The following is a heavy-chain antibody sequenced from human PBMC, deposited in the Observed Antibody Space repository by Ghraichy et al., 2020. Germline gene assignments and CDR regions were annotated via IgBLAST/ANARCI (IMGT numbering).Heavy chain of an antibody. CDR2: ISAYNGNA. D-gene: IGHD3-3*01. Sequence: ASVKVSCKASGFTFTSYAINWVRQAPGQGLEWMGRISAYNGNANYAQNVQGRVTMTKDKSTSTAYMELRSLRSADTAVYYCARGYYDFWSGPEFDSWGQGTLVTVSS. J-gene: IGHJ4*02. V-gene: IGHV1-18*01. CDR3: ARGYYDFWSGPEFDS. CDR1: GFTFTSYA.